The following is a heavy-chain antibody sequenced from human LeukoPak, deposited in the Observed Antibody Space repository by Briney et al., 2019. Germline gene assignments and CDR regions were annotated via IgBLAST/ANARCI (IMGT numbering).Heavy chain of an antibody. CDR3: ARGNQPGGDYSAFDI. Sequence: GASVKVSCKASGYTFTGYYMHWVRQAPGQGLEWMGGIIPIFGTANYAQKFQGRVTITADESTSTAYMELSSLRSEDTAVYYCARGNQPGGDYSAFDIWGQGTMVTVSS. D-gene: IGHD4-17*01. CDR1: GYTFTGYY. CDR2: IIPIFGTA. J-gene: IGHJ3*02. V-gene: IGHV1-69*13.